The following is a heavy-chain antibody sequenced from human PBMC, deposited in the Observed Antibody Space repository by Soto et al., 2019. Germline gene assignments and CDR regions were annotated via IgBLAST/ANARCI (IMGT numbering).Heavy chain of an antibody. CDR3: ARWGVLRFLEWPEDAFDI. Sequence: GGSLRLSCAASGFTFSSYSMNWVRQAPGKGLEWVSSISSSSSYIYYADSVKGRFTISRDKAKNSLYLQMNSLRAEDTAVYYCARWGVLRFLEWPEDAFDIWGQGTMVTVSS. D-gene: IGHD3-3*01. CDR2: ISSSSSYI. CDR1: GFTFSSYS. J-gene: IGHJ3*02. V-gene: IGHV3-21*01.